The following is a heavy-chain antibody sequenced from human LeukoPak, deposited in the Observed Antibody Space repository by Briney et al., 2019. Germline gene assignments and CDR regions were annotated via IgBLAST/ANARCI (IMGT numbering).Heavy chain of an antibody. CDR2: IYYSGST. D-gene: IGHD2-15*01. CDR3: ASAPGHCSGGSCYTITHFHY. V-gene: IGHV4-59*12. J-gene: IGHJ4*02. Sequence: SETLSLTCTVSGGSISSYYWSWIRQPPGKGLEWIGYIYYSGSTNYNPSLKSRVAISIDTSKNQFSLKLSSVTAADTAVYYCASAPGHCSGGSCYTITHFHYWGQGTLVTVSS. CDR1: GGSISSYY.